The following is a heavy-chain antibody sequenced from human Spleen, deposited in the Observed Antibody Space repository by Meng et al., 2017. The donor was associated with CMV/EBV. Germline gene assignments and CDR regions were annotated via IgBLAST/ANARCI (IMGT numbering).Heavy chain of an antibody. CDR2: INPISGDT. CDR3: ARDRMVPSRLFDL. V-gene: IGHV1-2*02. CDR1: GYTFTSHD. D-gene: IGHD2-8*01. J-gene: IGHJ4*02. Sequence: ASVKVSCKASGYTFTSHDISWVRRAPGQGLEWMGWINPISGDTNFAQKFQDRVTMARDTSISTVYMDLSQLRSDDTAVYYCARDRMVPSRLFDLWGQGTLVTVSS.